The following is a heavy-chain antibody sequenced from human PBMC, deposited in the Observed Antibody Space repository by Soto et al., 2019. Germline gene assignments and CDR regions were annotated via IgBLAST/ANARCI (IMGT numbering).Heavy chain of an antibody. CDR3: ARDSPTHWFDP. V-gene: IGHV4-30-2*05. Sequence: SETLSLTCAVSGGSISSGGYSWSWIRQPPGKGLEWIGYMYHSGSTYYNPSLKSRVTISVDTSKNQFSLKLTSVTAADTAVYYCARDSPTHWFDPWGQGTLVTVSS. CDR1: GGSISSGGYS. CDR2: MYHSGST. J-gene: IGHJ5*02.